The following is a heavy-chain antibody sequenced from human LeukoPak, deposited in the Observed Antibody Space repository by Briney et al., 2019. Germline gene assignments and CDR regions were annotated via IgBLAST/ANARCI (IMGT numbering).Heavy chain of an antibody. D-gene: IGHD4-23*01. CDR2: IRYDGSNK. CDR1: GFTFSSYG. CDR3: AKDVQVTWATFDY. J-gene: IGHJ4*02. Sequence: PGGSLRLSCAASGFTFSSYGMHWVRQAPGKGLEWVAFIRYDGSNKYYADSVKGRFTISRDNSKNTLYLQMNSLRAEDTAVYYCAKDVQVTWATFDYWGQGTLVTVSS. V-gene: IGHV3-30*02.